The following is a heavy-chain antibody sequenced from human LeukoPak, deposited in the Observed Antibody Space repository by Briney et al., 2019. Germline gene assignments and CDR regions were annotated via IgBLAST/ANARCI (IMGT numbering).Heavy chain of an antibody. Sequence: PGRSLRLSCAASGFTFSSYGMHWVRQAPGKGLEWVAVIWYDGSNKYYADSVKGRFTISRDNSKNTLYLQMNSLRAEDTAVYYCAKDPITRDYFDYWGQGTLVTVSS. J-gene: IGHJ4*02. CDR1: GFTFSSYG. D-gene: IGHD3-10*01. V-gene: IGHV3-33*06. CDR2: IWYDGSNK. CDR3: AKDPITRDYFDY.